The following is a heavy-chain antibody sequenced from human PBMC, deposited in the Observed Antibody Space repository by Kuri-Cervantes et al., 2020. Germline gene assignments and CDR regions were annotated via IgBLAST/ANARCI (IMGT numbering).Heavy chain of an antibody. D-gene: IGHD6-19*01. CDR1: GFTFSDYY. CDR3: ARTSCSGWYYFDY. J-gene: IGHJ4*02. V-gene: IGHV3-11*04. Sequence: SLNISCAASGFTFSDYYMSWFRQAPGKGLEWVSYIISSGSTIYYADSVKGRFTISRDNAKNSLYLQMSSLSAEDTAVYYCARTSCSGWYYFDYWGQGTLVTVSS. CDR2: IISSGSTI.